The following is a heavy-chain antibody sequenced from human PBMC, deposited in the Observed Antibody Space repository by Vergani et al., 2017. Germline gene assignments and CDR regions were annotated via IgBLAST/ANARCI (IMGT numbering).Heavy chain of an antibody. D-gene: IGHD2-21*02. V-gene: IGHV3-23*01. CDR3: AKDLSAVTAHSKHYYYGMDV. CDR2: VSGSSATP. Sequence: EVQLLESGGGLVQPGGSLRLSCEASGFSFPGYAMSWVRQAPGKGLEWVSSVSGSSATPYYADSVKGRFIISRDNSKNTLYLQMNSLRAEDTAVYYCAKDLSAVTAHSKHYYYGMDVWGQGTTVTVSS. J-gene: IGHJ6*02. CDR1: GFSFPGYA.